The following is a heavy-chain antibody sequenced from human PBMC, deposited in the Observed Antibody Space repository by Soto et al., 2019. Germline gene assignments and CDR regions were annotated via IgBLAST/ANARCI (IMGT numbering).Heavy chain of an antibody. V-gene: IGHV4-30-4*02. CDR2: IYYSGST. CDR1: GGSISSGDYC. CDR3: ARIGGYHGPLDY. D-gene: IGHD6-25*01. J-gene: IGHJ4*02. Sequence: SETLSLTCTVSGGSISSGDYCWSWIRQPPGKGLEWIGYIYYSGSTYYNPSLKSRVTISLDTSENQFSLKVNSVTAADTAVYYCARIGGYHGPLDYWGQGTPVTVSS.